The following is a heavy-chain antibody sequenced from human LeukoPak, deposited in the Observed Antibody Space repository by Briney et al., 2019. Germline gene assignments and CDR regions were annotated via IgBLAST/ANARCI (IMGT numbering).Heavy chain of an antibody. D-gene: IGHD3-22*01. CDR3: ARDRAYYDSSGCYSGYFDY. J-gene: IGHJ4*02. V-gene: IGHV4-4*02. CDR1: GGSISSSNW. CDR2: IYDSGST. Sequence: SETLSLTCAVSGGSISSSNWWSWVRQPPGKGLEWIGEIYDSGSTNYNPSLKSRVTISVDKSKNQLSLKLSSVTAADTAVYYCARDRAYYDSSGCYSGYFDYWGQGTLVTVSS.